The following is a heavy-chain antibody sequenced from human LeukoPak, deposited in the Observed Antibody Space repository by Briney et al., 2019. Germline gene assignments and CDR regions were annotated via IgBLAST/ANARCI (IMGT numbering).Heavy chain of an antibody. D-gene: IGHD3-10*01. J-gene: IGHJ4*02. CDR3: ARSPMVRGVITTFDY. CDR2: ISAYNGNT. Sequence: ASVKVSCKASRYTFSNYDINWVRQATGQGLEWMGWISAYNGNTNYAQKLQGRVTMTTDTSTSTAYMELRSLRSDDTAVYYCARSPMVRGVITTFDYWGQGTLVTVSS. V-gene: IGHV1-18*01. CDR1: RYTFSNYD.